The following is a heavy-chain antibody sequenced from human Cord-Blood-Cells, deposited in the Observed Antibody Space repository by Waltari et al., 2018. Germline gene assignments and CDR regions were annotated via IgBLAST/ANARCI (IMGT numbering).Heavy chain of an antibody. CDR2: IYYIGST. V-gene: IGHV4-39*07. CDR3: ARPRYYDSSGYYY. CDR1: GGSISSSSYY. J-gene: IGHJ4*02. D-gene: IGHD3-22*01. Sequence: QLQLQESGPGLVKPSETLSLTCTVSGGSISSSSYYWGWIRQPPGKGLEWIGSIYYIGSTYYNPSLKIRVTISVDTSKNQFSLKLSSVTAADTAVYYCARPRYYDSSGYYYWGQGTLVTVSS.